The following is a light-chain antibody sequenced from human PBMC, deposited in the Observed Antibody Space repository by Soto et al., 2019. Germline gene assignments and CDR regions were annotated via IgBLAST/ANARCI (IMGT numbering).Light chain of an antibody. J-gene: IGLJ2*01. CDR2: EVN. CDR1: SSDVGGYNF. V-gene: IGLV2-8*01. CDR3: SSYAGGNNLV. Sequence: QSVLTQPPSASGSPGQSVTISCTGTSSDVGGYNFVSWYQQHPGKAPKLMIFEVNKRPSGVPDRFSGSKSGNTASLTVSGLQAEDEADYYCSSYAGGNNLVFGGGTKVTVL.